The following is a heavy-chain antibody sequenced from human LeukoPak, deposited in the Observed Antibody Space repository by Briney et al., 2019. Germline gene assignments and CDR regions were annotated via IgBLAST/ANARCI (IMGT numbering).Heavy chain of an antibody. V-gene: IGHV4-59*08. Sequence: SETLSLTCTVSGGSISSYYWSWIRQPPGKGLEWIGYIYYSGSTNYNPSLKSRVTISLDTSKNQFSLKLISVTAADTAVYYFSRHSGDLGTAPFSGFDPWGAGTL. CDR2: IYYSGST. J-gene: IGHJ5*02. D-gene: IGHD6-25*01. CDR1: GGSISSYY. CDR3: SRHSGDLGTAPFSGFDP.